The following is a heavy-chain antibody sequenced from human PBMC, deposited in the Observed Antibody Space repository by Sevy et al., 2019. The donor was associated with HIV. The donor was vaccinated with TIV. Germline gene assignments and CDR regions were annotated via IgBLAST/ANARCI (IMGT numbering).Heavy chain of an antibody. CDR3: ARYAVDTAIFPYGMDI. Sequence: RGESLKISCKGSGYSFTRYWIGWVRQMPGKGLECMGIIYPGDSDTRYSPPFQGQVTVSVDKSISTAYLQWSSLKASDTAMYYCARYAVDTAIFPYGMDIWGQGTTVTVSS. CDR2: IYPGDSDT. CDR1: GYSFTRYW. V-gene: IGHV5-51*01. J-gene: IGHJ6*02. D-gene: IGHD5-18*01.